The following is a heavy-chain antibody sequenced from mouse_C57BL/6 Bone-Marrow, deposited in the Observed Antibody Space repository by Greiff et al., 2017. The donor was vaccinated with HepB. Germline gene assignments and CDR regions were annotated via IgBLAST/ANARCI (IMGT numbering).Heavy chain of an antibody. Sequence: EVKLMESGGGLVKPGGSLKLSCAASGFTFSSYAMSWVRQTPEKRLEWVATISDGGSYTYYPDNVKGRFTISRDNAKNNLYLQMSHLKSEDTAMYYCARDRGKDYWGQGTTLTVSS. V-gene: IGHV5-4*01. D-gene: IGHD2-1*01. CDR3: ARDRGKDY. J-gene: IGHJ2*01. CDR1: GFTFSSYA. CDR2: ISDGGSYT.